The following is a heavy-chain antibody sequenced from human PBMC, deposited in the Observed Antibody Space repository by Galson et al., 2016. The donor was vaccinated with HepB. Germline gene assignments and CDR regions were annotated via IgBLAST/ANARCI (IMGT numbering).Heavy chain of an antibody. CDR3: ARSDLVVVPTSTEWFDP. CDR1: GGPITSNHHY. CDR2: AFHSGNT. Sequence: ETLSLTCTVSGGPITSNHHYWGWIRQPPGKGLEWIGSAFHSGNTYYNPSLRSRVTVSVDASRNQFSLKLSSLTAADTAIYYCARSDLVVVPTSTEWFDPWGQGILVAVSS. V-gene: IGHV4-39*01. D-gene: IGHD2-2*01. J-gene: IGHJ5*02.